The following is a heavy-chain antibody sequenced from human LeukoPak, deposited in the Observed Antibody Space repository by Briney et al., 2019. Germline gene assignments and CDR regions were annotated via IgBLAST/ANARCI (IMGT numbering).Heavy chain of an antibody. D-gene: IGHD6-13*01. V-gene: IGHV1-2*02. J-gene: IGHJ4*02. Sequence: ASVKVSCKASGYTFTGYYMHWVRQAPGQGLEWMGWINPNSGGTNYAQKFQGRVTMTRDTSISTAYMELSRLRSDDTAVYYCARGGGSSWYSVCCFDYWGQGTLVTVSS. CDR2: INPNSGGT. CDR3: ARGGGSSWYSVCCFDY. CDR1: GYTFTGYY.